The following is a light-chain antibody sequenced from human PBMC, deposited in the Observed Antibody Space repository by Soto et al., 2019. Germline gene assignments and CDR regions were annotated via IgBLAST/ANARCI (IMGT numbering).Light chain of an antibody. CDR1: QSVTSN. J-gene: IGKJ4*02. Sequence: EIVMTQSPATLSVSPGEGATLSCRASQSVTSNFAWYQQKPGQAPRLLLYGASTRATDIPARFSGSGSGTEFTLTISSLQSEDFAVYYFQQYNNWPLPFGGGTKVEIK. CDR3: QQYNNWPLP. CDR2: GAS. V-gene: IGKV3-15*01.